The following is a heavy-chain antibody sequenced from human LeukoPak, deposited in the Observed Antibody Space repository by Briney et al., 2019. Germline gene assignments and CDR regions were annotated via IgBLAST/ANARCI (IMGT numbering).Heavy chain of an antibody. D-gene: IGHD1-26*01. CDR3: ARAAATTRNGFGY. V-gene: IGHV4-59*08. CDR2: IYYSGNT. Sequence: SETLSLTCTASGYSISGYYWSWIRQPPGKGLEWIGYIYYSGNTNYNPSLKSRVTISVDTSKNQFSLKLSFVTAADTAVYFCARAAATTRNGFGYWGQGTLVTVSS. J-gene: IGHJ4*02. CDR1: GYSISGYY.